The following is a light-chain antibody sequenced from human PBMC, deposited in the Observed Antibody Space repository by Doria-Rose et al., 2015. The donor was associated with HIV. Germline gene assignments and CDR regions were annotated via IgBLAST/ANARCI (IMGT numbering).Light chain of an antibody. CDR2: WAS. CDR3: QQYYDTPS. V-gene: IGKV4-1*01. CDR1: QSLLYTSKNY. J-gene: IGKJ3*01. Sequence: DIRLTQSPESLGMSLGERATLNCKSNQSLLYTSKNYLAWYQQKPGQPPKLLIFWASTRQSGVPTRFSGSGSGTDFTLTICSLEAEDVAVYCCQQYYDTPSFGPGTTVDIK.